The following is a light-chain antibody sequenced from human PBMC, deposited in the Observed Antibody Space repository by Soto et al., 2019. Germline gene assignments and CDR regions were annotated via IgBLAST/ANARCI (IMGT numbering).Light chain of an antibody. J-gene: IGLJ2*01. CDR3: CSYAGSYTFPVV. CDR1: SSDVGGYNY. V-gene: IGLV2-11*01. Sequence: QSALTQPRSVSGSPGQSVTISCTGTSSDVGGYNYVSWYQQLPGKAPKLMIYDVSKRPSGVPDRFSGSKSGNTASLTISGLQAEDEADYYCCSYAGSYTFPVVFGGGTKLTVL. CDR2: DVS.